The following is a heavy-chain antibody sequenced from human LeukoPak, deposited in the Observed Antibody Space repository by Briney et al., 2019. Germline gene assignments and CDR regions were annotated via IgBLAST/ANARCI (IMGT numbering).Heavy chain of an antibody. CDR3: ARDPWESGAFDI. D-gene: IGHD1-26*01. CDR1: GGSISSSSYY. J-gene: IGHJ3*02. V-gene: IGHV4-39*07. Sequence: SETLSLTCTVSGGSISSSSYYWGWIRQPPGKGLEWIGSIYYSGSTYYNPSLKSRVTISVDTSKNQFSLKLSSVTAADTAVYYCARDPWESGAFDIWGQGTMVTVSS. CDR2: IYYSGST.